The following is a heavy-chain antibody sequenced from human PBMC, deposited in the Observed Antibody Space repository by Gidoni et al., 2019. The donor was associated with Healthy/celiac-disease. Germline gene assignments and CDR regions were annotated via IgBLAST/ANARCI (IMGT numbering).Heavy chain of an antibody. CDR1: GGSVSSGSYY. V-gene: IGHV4-61*01. CDR3: ARVEGSSWYLRTAPFDY. CDR2: IYYSGST. D-gene: IGHD6-13*01. J-gene: IGHJ4*02. Sequence: QVQLQESGPGLVKPSETLSLTCTVSGGSVSSGSYYWSWIRQPPGKGLEWIGYIYYSGSTNYNPSLKSRVTISVDTSKNQFSLKLSSVTAADTAVYYCARVEGSSWYLRTAPFDYWGQGTLVTVSS.